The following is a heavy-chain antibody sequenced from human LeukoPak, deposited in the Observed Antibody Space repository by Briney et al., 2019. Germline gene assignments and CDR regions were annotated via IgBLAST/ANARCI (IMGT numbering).Heavy chain of an antibody. CDR1: GASIRTHY. Sequence: SETLSLTSAVSGASIRTHYWSWICQPPGEGLEWIGYFSYSGSTNYNPSLKSRATLSVDTSTNQFSLKLNSMTAADTAVYYCARGERLGPDYWGQGTLVTVSS. V-gene: IGHV4-59*11. D-gene: IGHD7-27*01. CDR2: FSYSGST. CDR3: ARGERLGPDY. J-gene: IGHJ4*02.